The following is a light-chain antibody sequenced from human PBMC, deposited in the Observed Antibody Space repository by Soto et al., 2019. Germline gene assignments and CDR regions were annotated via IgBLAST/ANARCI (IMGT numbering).Light chain of an antibody. Sequence: EIVMTQSPATLSVSPGERATLSCRASQSVSSNLAWYRQKPGQAPRLFIYGESTRATGIPARFSGSGSGTEFTLTISSLQSEDFAVYYCQQYNNWPRTFGQGTKVEIK. CDR1: QSVSSN. V-gene: IGKV3-15*01. J-gene: IGKJ1*01. CDR2: GES. CDR3: QQYNNWPRT.